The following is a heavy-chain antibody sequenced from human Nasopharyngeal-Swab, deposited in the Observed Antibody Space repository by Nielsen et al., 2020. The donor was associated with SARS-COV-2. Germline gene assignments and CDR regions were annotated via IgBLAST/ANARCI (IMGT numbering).Heavy chain of an antibody. CDR1: GGSISSSSYY. CDR3: AREIKQLARNWFDP. V-gene: IGHV4-39*07. D-gene: IGHD6-13*01. Sequence: SETLSLTCTVSGGSISSSSYYWGWIRQPPGKGLEWIGSIYYSGSTNYNPSLKSRVTMSVDTSKNQFSLKLSSVTAADTAVYYCAREIKQLARNWFDPWGQGTLVTVSS. CDR2: IYYSGST. J-gene: IGHJ5*02.